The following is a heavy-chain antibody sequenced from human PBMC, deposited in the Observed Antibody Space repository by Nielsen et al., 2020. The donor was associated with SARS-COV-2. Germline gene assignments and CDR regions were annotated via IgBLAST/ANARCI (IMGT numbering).Heavy chain of an antibody. J-gene: IGHJ6*03. CDR2: IFSNDEK. CDR3: ARIGGTYCGGDCYYYYYYMDV. D-gene: IGHD2-21*01. Sequence: SGPTLVKPTETLTLTCTVSGFSLSNARMGVSWIRPPPGKALEWLAHIFSNDEKSYSTSLKSRLTISKDTSKSQVVLTMTNMDPVDTATYYCARIGGTYCGGDCYYYYYYMDVWGKGTTVTVSS. CDR1: GFSLSNARMG. V-gene: IGHV2-26*01.